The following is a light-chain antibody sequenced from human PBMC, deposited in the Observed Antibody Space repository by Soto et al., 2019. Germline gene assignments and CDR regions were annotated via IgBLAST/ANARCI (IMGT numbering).Light chain of an antibody. CDR1: QDIKNY. CDR3: QHYDHLPSLS. CDR2: DAS. Sequence: DIQMTQSPSSLSASVGDRVTITCQASQDIKNYLNWYQQKPGKAPNLLIYDASNLKTGVPSRFSGSGSGTHFTFTISSLQPEDFATYYCQHYDHLPSLSFGGGTKVEIK. V-gene: IGKV1-33*01. J-gene: IGKJ4*01.